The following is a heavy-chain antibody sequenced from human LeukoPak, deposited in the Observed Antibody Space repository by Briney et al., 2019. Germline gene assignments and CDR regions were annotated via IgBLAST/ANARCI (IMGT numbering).Heavy chain of an antibody. V-gene: IGHV3-69-1*01. D-gene: IGHD6-13*01. CDR3: ARSSTAAFDY. CDR2: ISSSSTI. CDR1: GFTFSDYY. J-gene: IGHJ4*02. Sequence: EGSLRLSCAASGFTFSDYYMNWVRQAPGKGLEWVSSISSSSTIYYADSVKGRFTISRDNAKNSLYLQMNSLRAEDTAVYYCARSSTAAFDYWGQGTLVTVSS.